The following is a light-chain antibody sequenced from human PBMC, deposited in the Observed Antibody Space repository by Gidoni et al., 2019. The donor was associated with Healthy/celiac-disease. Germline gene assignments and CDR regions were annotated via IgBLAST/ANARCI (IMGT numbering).Light chain of an antibody. CDR1: SLRSYY. J-gene: IGLJ2*01. V-gene: IGLV3-19*01. CDR3: NSRDSSGNHPV. CDR2: GKN. Sequence: SSELTQDPAVSVALGQTVRITCQGDSLRSYYASCYQQKPGQAPVLVIYGKNTPPSGIPDRFSGSSSGNTASLTITGAQAEDEADDYCNSRDSSGNHPVFGGGTKLTVL.